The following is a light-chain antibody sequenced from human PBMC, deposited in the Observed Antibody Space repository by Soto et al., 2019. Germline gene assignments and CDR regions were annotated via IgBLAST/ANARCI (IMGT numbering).Light chain of an antibody. Sequence: QSALTQPASVSGSPGQSITISCTGTSSDVGGYEYVSWYQQHPDKAPKLMIYEVTNRPSGVSNRLSGSKSGNTASLIISGLQAEDEADYYCSSYTSSATWVFGGGTKLTVL. J-gene: IGLJ3*02. V-gene: IGLV2-14*01. CDR2: EVT. CDR3: SSYTSSATWV. CDR1: SSDVGGYEY.